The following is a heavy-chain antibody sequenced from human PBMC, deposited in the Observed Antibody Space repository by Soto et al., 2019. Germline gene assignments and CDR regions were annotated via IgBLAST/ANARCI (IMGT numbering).Heavy chain of an antibody. CDR1: GYSFTDYH. CDR3: TRGDSTDCSNGVCSFFYNHDMDV. CDR2: INPKSGGT. V-gene: IGHV1-2*04. J-gene: IGHJ6*02. Sequence: QVQLVQSGAEVKKPGASVKVSCKASGYSFTDYHIHWVRQAPGQGLEWLGRINPKSGGTSTAQKFQGWVTMTTDTSIRTASMELSRLPSDDTAIYYCTRGDSTDCSNGVCSFFYNHDMDVWGQGTTVTVSS. D-gene: IGHD2-8*01.